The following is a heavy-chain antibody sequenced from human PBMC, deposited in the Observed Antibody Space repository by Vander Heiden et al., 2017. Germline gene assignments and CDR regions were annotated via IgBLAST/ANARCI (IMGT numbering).Heavy chain of an antibody. CDR2: IGTSSSPI. CDR3: ARGPPLFDP. Sequence: EVQLVESGGALVQPGGSLRLSCTAPAFTFRDYSMNWVRHALGKGLEWVAYIGTSSSPIYYADSVKGRFTISRDNAKNSLYLQMDSLRDEDTAVYYCARGPPLFDPWGQGTLVTVSS. CDR1: AFTFRDYS. J-gene: IGHJ5*02. V-gene: IGHV3-48*02.